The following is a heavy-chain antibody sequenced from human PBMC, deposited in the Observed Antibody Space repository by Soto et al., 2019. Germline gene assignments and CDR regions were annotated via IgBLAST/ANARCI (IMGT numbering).Heavy chain of an antibody. D-gene: IGHD4-4*01. V-gene: IGHV1-2*02. CDR2: INPNSGGT. CDR3: ARLTVTSPGNWFDP. CDR1: GYTFTGYY. J-gene: IGHJ5*02. Sequence: GASVKVSCKASGYTFTGYYMHWVRQAPGQGLEWMGWINPNSGGTNYAQKFQGRVTMTRDTSISTAYMELSRLRSDDTAVYYCARLTVTSPGNWFDPWGQGTLVTVSS.